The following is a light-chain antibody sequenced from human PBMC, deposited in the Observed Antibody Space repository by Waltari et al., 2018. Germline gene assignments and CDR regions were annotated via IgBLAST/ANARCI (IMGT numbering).Light chain of an antibody. CDR1: RSNIGTSY. CDR3: STWENSLKAWV. CDR2: EDH. J-gene: IGLJ3*02. Sequence: QSVLTQPPSVSAAPGQRFIISCSGSRSNIGTSYFSRYRQVPGTAPKLLIYEDHKRPSGVSDRFSGSKSGTSVSLAITGLQTGDEADYYCSTWENSLKAWVFGRGTRLTVL. V-gene: IGLV1-51*02.